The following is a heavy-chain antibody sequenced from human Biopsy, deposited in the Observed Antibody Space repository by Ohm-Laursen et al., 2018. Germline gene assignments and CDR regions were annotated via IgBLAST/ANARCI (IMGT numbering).Heavy chain of an antibody. V-gene: IGHV3-21*01. Sequence: SLRLSCTASGFTFTNYAMTWVRQAPGKGLEWVSSISSSTSYIYYADSVKGRFTVSRDNAKNSLYLQMNSLRAEDTAVYYCARVRLVRKIISQPGDYWGQGTLVTVSS. CDR1: GFTFTNYA. CDR2: ISSSTSYI. CDR3: ARVRLVRKIISQPGDY. D-gene: IGHD3-10*01. J-gene: IGHJ4*02.